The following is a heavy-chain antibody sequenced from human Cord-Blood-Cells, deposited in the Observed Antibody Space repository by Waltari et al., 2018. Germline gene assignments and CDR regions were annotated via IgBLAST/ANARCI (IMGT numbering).Heavy chain of an antibody. CDR3: ARVKGVADAFDI. Sequence: EVQLVESGGGLVQPGGSLRLSCAPSGFTVLSHPMSWVRQAPGKGLEWVSVIYSGGSTYYADSVKGRFTISRHNSKNTLYLQMNSLRAEDTAVYYCARVKGVADAFDIWGQGTMVTVSS. CDR1: GFTVLSHP. CDR2: IYSGGST. J-gene: IGHJ3*02. D-gene: IGHD3-3*01. V-gene: IGHV3-53*04.